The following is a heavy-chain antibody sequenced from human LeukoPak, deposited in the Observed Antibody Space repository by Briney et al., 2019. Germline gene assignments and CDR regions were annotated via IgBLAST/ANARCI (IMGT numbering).Heavy chain of an antibody. CDR2: IYYSGIT. V-gene: IGHV4-59*11. Sequence: SETLSLTCTVSGDSISNHYWTWIWQPPGKGLEWIGYIYYSGITDYNPSLRGRVTMSLDTSKNQFSLKLNSLTAADTAVYYCARDMLGYYYGSGNYCSFDAWGQGTLVTVSS. CDR1: GDSISNHY. J-gene: IGHJ5*02. D-gene: IGHD3-10*01. CDR3: ARDMLGYYYGSGNYCSFDA.